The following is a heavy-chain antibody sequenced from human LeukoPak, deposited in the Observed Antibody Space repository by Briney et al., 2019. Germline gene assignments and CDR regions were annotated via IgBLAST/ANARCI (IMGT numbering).Heavy chain of an antibody. D-gene: IGHD3-22*01. J-gene: IGHJ4*02. CDR2: ISAYNGNT. CDR3: ARDRYYYDSSGYFGLDF. CDR1: GYTFTSYG. Sequence: ASVKVSCKASGYTFTSYGISWVRQAPGQGGEWMGWISAYNGNTNYAQKLQGRVAMTTDTSTSTAYMELRSLRSDDTAVYYCARDRYYYDSSGYFGLDFWGQGTLVTVSS. V-gene: IGHV1-18*01.